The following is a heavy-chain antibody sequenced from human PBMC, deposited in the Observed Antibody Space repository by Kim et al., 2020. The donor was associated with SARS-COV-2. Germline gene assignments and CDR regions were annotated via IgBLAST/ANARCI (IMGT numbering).Heavy chain of an antibody. J-gene: IGHJ4*02. CDR2: INAGGNT. CDR1: GFTFSSFA. D-gene: IGHD3-9*01. Sequence: GGSLRLSCAASGFTFSSFAMSWVRQAPGKGLEWVSAINAGGNTYYAASVKGRFTISRDNSTNTLSLQMDSLGGGDTAIYYCAKEHFLTGYAQYWGQGILVTVSS. V-gene: IGHV3-23*01. CDR3: AKEHFLTGYAQY.